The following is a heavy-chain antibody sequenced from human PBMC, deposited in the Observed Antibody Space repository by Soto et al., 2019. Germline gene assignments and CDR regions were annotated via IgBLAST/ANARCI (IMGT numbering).Heavy chain of an antibody. J-gene: IGHJ4*02. D-gene: IGHD5-12*01. CDR2: IYYSGST. V-gene: IGHV4-31*03. CDR3: ARVEYSGYDRTSDC. CDR1: GGSISSGGYY. Sequence: QVQLQESGPGLVKPSQTLSLTCTVSGGSISSGGYYWSCIRQHPGKGLEWIGYIYYSGSTYYNPSLKSRVTIAVDTSKNQFSLKLSSVTAADTAVYYCARVEYSGYDRTSDCWVQGALVTVST.